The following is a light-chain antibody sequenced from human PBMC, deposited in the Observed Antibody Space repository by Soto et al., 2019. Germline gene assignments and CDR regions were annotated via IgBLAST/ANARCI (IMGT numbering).Light chain of an antibody. Sequence: QSALTQPASVSGAPGQRVTISCTGSSSNIGAGYDVHWYQQLPGTAPKLLIYGNSNRPSGVPDRFSGSKSGTSAFLAITGLQAEDEADYYCQSYDSSLSGWVFGGGTKLTVL. J-gene: IGLJ3*02. CDR3: QSYDSSLSGWV. CDR1: SSNIGAGYD. CDR2: GNS. V-gene: IGLV1-40*01.